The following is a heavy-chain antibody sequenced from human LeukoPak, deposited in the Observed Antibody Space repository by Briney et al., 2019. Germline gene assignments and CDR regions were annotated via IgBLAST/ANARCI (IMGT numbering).Heavy chain of an antibody. J-gene: IGHJ4*02. D-gene: IGHD5-12*01. V-gene: IGHV3-30*02. CDR2: IRYDGSNK. CDR1: GFTFSSYG. CDR3: AKDGREVATIRLAY. Sequence: GSLRLSCAASGFTFSSYGMHWVRQAPGKGLEWVAFIRYDGSNKYYADSVKGRFTISRDNSKNTLYLQMNSLRAEDTAVYYCAKDGREVATIRLAYWGQGTLVTVSS.